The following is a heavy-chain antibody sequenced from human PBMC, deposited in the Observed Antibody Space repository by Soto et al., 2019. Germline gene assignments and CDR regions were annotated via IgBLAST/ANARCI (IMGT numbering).Heavy chain of an antibody. J-gene: IGHJ3*02. Sequence: QVQLVESGGGLVKPGGSLRLSCAASGFTFSDYYMSWIRQAPGKGLEWVSYISSSGSTIYYADSVKGRFTISRDNAKNFLYLQMNSLRAEDTAVYYCARDLEVVAATDGYHDAFDIWGQGTMVTVSS. V-gene: IGHV3-11*01. CDR1: GFTFSDYY. CDR2: ISSSGSTI. D-gene: IGHD2-15*01. CDR3: ARDLEVVAATDGYHDAFDI.